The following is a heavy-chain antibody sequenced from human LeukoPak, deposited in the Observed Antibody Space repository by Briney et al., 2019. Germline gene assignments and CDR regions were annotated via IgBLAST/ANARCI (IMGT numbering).Heavy chain of an antibody. J-gene: IGHJ3*02. V-gene: IGHV4-59*01. CDR3: ARAIAVTTISGAVVDAFDI. CDR2: TYYSGST. Sequence: SETLSLTCTVSGGSISSYYWSWIRQPPGKGLEWIGYTYYSGSTNYNPSLKSRVTISVDTPKNQFSLKLSSVTAADTAVYYCARAIAVTTISGAVVDAFDIWGQGTMVTVSS. CDR1: GGSISSYY. D-gene: IGHD4-17*01.